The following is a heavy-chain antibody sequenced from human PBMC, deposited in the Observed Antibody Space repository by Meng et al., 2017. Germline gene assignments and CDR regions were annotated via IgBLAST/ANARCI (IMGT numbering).Heavy chain of an antibody. CDR3: LDEAPRSDY. V-gene: IGHV3-74*01. J-gene: IGHJ4*02. Sequence: VQLVESGGGLVQTGGSLRLSCVASGFTFNNYWMHWVRQVPGKGLVWVSRISGDGSITNYADSVKGRFTISRDNAKNTLYLQMNSLRPEDTAVYYCLDEAPRSDYWGQGSLVTVSS. CDR1: GFTFNNYW. CDR2: ISGDGSIT. D-gene: IGHD1-1*01.